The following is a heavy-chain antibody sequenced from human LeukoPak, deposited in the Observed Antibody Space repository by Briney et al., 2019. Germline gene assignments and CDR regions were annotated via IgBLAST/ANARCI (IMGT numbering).Heavy chain of an antibody. J-gene: IGHJ4*02. CDR3: ARSDLWSGYRFDY. CDR2: IYTNGST. D-gene: IGHD3-3*01. V-gene: IGHV4-4*07. CDR1: GGSIRGYY. Sequence: SETLSLTCTVSGGSIRGYYWSWIRQPAGKGLEWIGRIYTNGSTNYNPSFGSRVTMSLDTSKNQFSLKLTSVTAADTAVYHCARSDLWSGYRFDYWGQGTLVTVSS.